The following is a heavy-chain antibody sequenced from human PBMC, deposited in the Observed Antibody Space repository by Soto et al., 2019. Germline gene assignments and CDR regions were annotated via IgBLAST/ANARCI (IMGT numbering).Heavy chain of an antibody. Sequence: QVQLQESGPGLVKPSETLSLTCTVSGGSISSYYWSWIRQPPGKGLEWIGYIYYSGSTNYNPSLKSRVTLSVATSKNQFSLKLSAVTAADTAVYYCARVRRLYGMDVWGQGTTVTVSS. V-gene: IGHV4-59*01. CDR2: IYYSGST. CDR3: ARVRRLYGMDV. J-gene: IGHJ6*02. CDR1: GGSISSYY. D-gene: IGHD3-16*01.